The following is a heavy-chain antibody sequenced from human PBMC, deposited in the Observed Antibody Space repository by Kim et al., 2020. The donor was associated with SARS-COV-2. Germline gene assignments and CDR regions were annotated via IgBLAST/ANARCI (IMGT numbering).Heavy chain of an antibody. CDR3: ARHVRVGIVGAPQGWFDP. Sequence: SETLSLTCNVSGGSISSSSYYWGWIRQPPGKGLEWIGSIYYSGSTYYNPSLKSRVTISVDTSKNQFSLKLSSVTAADTAVYYCARHVRVGIVGAPQGWFDPWGQGTLVTVSS. V-gene: IGHV4-39*01. CDR2: IYYSGST. J-gene: IGHJ5*02. CDR1: GGSISSSSYY. D-gene: IGHD1-26*01.